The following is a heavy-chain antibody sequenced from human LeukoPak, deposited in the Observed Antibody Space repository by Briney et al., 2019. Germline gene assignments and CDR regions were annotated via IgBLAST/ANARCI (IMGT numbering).Heavy chain of an antibody. D-gene: IGHD3-3*01. Sequence: SETLSLTCAVYGGSFSGYYWSWIRQPPGKGLEWIGEINHSGSTNYNPSLKSRVTISVDTSKNQFSLKLSSVTAADTAVYYCARPHYDFWSGYYLDYWGQGTLVTVSS. V-gene: IGHV4-34*01. CDR3: ARPHYDFWSGYYLDY. J-gene: IGHJ4*02. CDR2: INHSGST. CDR1: GGSFSGYY.